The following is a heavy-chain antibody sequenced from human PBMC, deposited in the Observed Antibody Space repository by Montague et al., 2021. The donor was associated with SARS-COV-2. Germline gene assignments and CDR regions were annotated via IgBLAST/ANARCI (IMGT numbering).Heavy chain of an antibody. D-gene: IGHD6-19*01. CDR1: GGSISSNNYY. J-gene: IGHJ4*02. V-gene: IGHV4-39*01. Sequence: SEILSLTCTVSGGSISSNNYYWDWIRQPPGKGLEWIWSISDSGSAYYNPSLKSRVTISVDTSKDQFSLKPSSVTAADTAVYYCARQRRGGLVSTPRFFDYWGQGTLVTVSS. CDR3: ARQRRGGLVSTPRFFDY. CDR2: ISDSGSA.